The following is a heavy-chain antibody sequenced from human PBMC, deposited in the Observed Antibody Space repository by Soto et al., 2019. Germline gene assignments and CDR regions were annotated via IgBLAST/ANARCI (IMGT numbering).Heavy chain of an antibody. J-gene: IGHJ4*02. CDR3: ARDSYSSSWYELDY. CDR1: GGTFSSYA. Sequence: ASVKVSCKASGGTFSSYAISWVRQAPGQGLEWMGGIIPIFGTANYAQKFQGRVTITADESTSTXYMELXSRRSXDTXXXXCARDSYSSSWYELDYWGQGTLVTVSS. D-gene: IGHD6-13*01. V-gene: IGHV1-69*13. CDR2: IIPIFGTA.